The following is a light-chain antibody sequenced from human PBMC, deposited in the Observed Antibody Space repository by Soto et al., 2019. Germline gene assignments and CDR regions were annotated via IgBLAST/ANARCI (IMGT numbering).Light chain of an antibody. Sequence: EIVLTQSPATLSLSPGERATLSCGASQSVSTNYLAWYQQKPGLAPRLLIYDASSRATGISDRFSGSGSGTDFALTISRVQPEDFAIYFCQQYGSSPGTFGQGTKVDIK. J-gene: IGKJ1*01. V-gene: IGKV3D-20*01. CDR1: QSVSTNY. CDR3: QQYGSSPGT. CDR2: DAS.